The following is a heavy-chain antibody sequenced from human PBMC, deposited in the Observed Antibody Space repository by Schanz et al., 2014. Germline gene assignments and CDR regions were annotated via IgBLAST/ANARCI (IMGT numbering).Heavy chain of an antibody. Sequence: QVQLVQSGADVKKPGASVKVSCKASGYTFTGYSMHWVRQAPGQGLEWMGRINPNSGGTNYAQKFQGRVTMTWDTSISTVYMELTRLTFDDTAIYYCARDSDVSKYNLFDSWGQGTLVTVSS. CDR3: ARDSDVSKYNLFDS. CDR2: INPNSGGT. V-gene: IGHV1-2*06. J-gene: IGHJ5*01. CDR1: GYTFTGYS.